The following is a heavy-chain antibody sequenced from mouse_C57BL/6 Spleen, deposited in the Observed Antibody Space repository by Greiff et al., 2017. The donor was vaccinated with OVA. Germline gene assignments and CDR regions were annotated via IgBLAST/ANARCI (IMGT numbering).Heavy chain of an antibody. CDR2: IYPSDSET. CDR3: ASIDYGYDGHAMDY. D-gene: IGHD2-2*01. J-gene: IGHJ4*01. CDR1: GYTFTSYW. Sequence: QVQLQQPGAELVRPGSSVKLSCKASGYTFTSYWMDWVKQRPGQGLEWIGNIYPSDSETHYNQKFKDKATLTVDKSSSTAYMQLSSLTSEDSAVYYCASIDYGYDGHAMDYWGQGTSVTVSS. V-gene: IGHV1-61*01.